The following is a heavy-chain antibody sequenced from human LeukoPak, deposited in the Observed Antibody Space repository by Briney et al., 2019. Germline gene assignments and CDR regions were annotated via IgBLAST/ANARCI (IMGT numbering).Heavy chain of an antibody. D-gene: IGHD5-18*01. Sequence: GGSLRLSCAASGFTFSSYAMHWVRQAPGKGLEWVAVISYDGSNKYHADSVKGRFTISRDNSKNTLYLQMNSLRAEDTAVYYCARDVGDSYGHPFDYWGQGTLVTVSS. CDR3: ARDVGDSYGHPFDY. CDR2: ISYDGSNK. CDR1: GFTFSSYA. J-gene: IGHJ4*02. V-gene: IGHV3-30*04.